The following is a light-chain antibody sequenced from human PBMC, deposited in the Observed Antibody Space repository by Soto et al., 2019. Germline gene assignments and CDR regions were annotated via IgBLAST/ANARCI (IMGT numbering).Light chain of an antibody. V-gene: IGKV3-15*01. CDR3: QQYNNWPPPLT. J-gene: IGKJ4*01. CDR1: QSVSSN. CDR2: GAS. Sequence: EIVMTQSPATLSVSPGERATLSCRASQSVSSNLAWYQQKPGQAPRLLIYGASTRATGIPARFSGSGSGTEFTLTISSLQSEDFVVYYCQQYNNWPPPLTFGGGPKVE.